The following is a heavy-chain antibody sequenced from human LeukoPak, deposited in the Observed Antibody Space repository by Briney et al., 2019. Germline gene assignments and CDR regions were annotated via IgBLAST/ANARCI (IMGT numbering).Heavy chain of an antibody. J-gene: IGHJ4*02. Sequence: SETLSLTCAVSGASISGSGYYWGWIRQPPGKGLEWIGNIYYSGSTYYNASLQSRVTISIDMSKNEFSLRLNSVTAADTAMYYCAKSGGYGLIDYWGQGTLDSVSS. V-gene: IGHV4-39*01. D-gene: IGHD1-26*01. CDR1: GASISGSGYY. CDR3: AKSGGYGLIDY. CDR2: IYYSGST.